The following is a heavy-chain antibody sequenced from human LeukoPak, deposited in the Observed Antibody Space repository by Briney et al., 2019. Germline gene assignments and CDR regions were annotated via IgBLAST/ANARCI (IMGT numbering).Heavy chain of an antibody. CDR1: GVSISSYY. Sequence: SETLSLTCTVSGVSISSYYWSWIRQPPGKGLEWIGYIYYSGSTNYNPSLKSRVTISVDTSKNQFSLKLRSVTAADTAVYYCARDRYYYDSSGTRWFDPWGQGTLVTVSS. D-gene: IGHD3-22*01. J-gene: IGHJ5*02. CDR2: IYYSGST. V-gene: IGHV4-59*01. CDR3: ARDRYYYDSSGTRWFDP.